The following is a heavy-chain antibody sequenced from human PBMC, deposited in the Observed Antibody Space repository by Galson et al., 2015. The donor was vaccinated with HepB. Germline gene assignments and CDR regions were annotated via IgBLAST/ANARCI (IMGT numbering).Heavy chain of an antibody. V-gene: IGHV3-30*04. CDR2: ILYDGSNK. D-gene: IGHD1-1*01. CDR1: GFTFSTYA. Sequence: SLRLSCAASGFTFSTYAMHWVRLAPGKGLEWVAVILYDGSNKYYADSVKGRFTISRHNFNNMLYLQMNSLRAEDTAVYYCARARGGNNWYPPRDVVEIWGQGTMVTVSS. J-gene: IGHJ3*02. CDR3: ARARGGNNWYPPRDVVEI.